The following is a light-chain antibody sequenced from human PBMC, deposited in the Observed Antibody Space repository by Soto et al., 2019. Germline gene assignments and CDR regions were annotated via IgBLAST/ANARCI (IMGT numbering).Light chain of an antibody. CDR3: QQYNNWART. CDR2: GAS. J-gene: IGKJ1*01. CDR1: QSVGNN. V-gene: IGKV3-15*01. Sequence: EIVMTQSPATLSVSPGEGATLSCRASQSVGNNLAWYQQKPGQAPRLLMYGASTRATGIPARFSGSGSGTEFTLTISSLQSADFAVYFCQQYNNWARTFGEGTKVEVK.